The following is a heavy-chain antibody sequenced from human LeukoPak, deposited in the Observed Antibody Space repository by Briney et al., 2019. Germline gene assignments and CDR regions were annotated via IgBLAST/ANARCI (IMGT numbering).Heavy chain of an antibody. CDR1: GFTFSSYA. CDR3: TRGGIVATYDY. J-gene: IGHJ4*02. Sequence: GGSLRLSCAASGFTFSSYAMSWVRQAPGKGLEWVGFIRSKAYGGTTEYAASVKGRFTISRDDSKSIAYLQMNSLKTEDTAVYYCTRGGIVATYDYWGQGTLVTVSS. CDR2: IRSKAYGGTT. D-gene: IGHD5-12*01. V-gene: IGHV3-49*04.